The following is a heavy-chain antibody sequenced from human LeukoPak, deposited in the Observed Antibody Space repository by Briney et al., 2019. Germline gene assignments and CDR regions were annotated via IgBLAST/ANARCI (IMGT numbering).Heavy chain of an antibody. Sequence: GGSLRLSCAASGFTFSSYSMNWVRQAPGKGLEGVSYISSSSSTIYYADSVKGRFTISRDNSKNTLDLQMNSLRPEDTAVYYCAKEFSATPRAAAQTGDAFDVWGQGTMVTVSS. CDR1: GFTFSSYS. V-gene: IGHV3-48*01. D-gene: IGHD7-27*01. CDR2: ISSSSSTI. CDR3: AKEFSATPRAAAQTGDAFDV. J-gene: IGHJ3*01.